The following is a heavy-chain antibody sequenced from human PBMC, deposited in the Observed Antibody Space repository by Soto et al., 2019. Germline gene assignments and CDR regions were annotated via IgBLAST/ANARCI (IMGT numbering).Heavy chain of an antibody. D-gene: IGHD2-2*02. CDR3: ARGGPYCSSPSCYTGGDYYYYYGMAV. Sequence: VQLVESGGGVVQPGRSLRLSCAASGFTFSSYGMHWVRQAQGKGLEWVAVIWYDGSNKYYADSVKGRFTISRDNSKNTLYLQMNSLRAADTAVYYCARGGPYCSSPSCYTGGDYYYYYGMAVWGQGPTVPVSS. CDR2: IWYDGSNK. V-gene: IGHV3-33*01. CDR1: GFTFSSYG. J-gene: IGHJ6*02.